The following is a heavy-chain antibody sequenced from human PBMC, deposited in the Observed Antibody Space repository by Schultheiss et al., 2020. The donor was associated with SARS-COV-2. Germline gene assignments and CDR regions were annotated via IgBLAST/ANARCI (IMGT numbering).Heavy chain of an antibody. J-gene: IGHJ4*02. D-gene: IGHD1-26*01. Sequence: GESLKISCKGSGYSFTSYWIGWVRQMPGKGLEWMAIIYPGDSDVRYSPSFQGQVTISADKSINTAYLQWSSLKASDTAMYYCARRPGGSYPHFDYWGQGTPVTVSS. CDR3: ARRPGGSYPHFDY. CDR2: IYPGDSDV. CDR1: GYSFTSYW. V-gene: IGHV5-51*01.